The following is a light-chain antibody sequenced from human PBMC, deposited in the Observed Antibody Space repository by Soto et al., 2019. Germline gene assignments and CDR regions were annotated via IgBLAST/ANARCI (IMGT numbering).Light chain of an antibody. CDR1: QSVSSSY. Sequence: EIVLTQSPGTLSLSPGERATLSCRASQSVSSSYLAWYQQKPGQAPRLLIYGASSRATGIPDRFSGSASGTDFTLTISRLEPEDFAVYYCQQYASSRRTFGQGTKVDIK. CDR2: GAS. CDR3: QQYASSRRT. J-gene: IGKJ1*01. V-gene: IGKV3-20*01.